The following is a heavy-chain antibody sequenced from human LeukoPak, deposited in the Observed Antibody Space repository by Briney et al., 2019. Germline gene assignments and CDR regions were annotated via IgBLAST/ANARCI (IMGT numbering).Heavy chain of an antibody. V-gene: IGHV3-66*01. J-gene: IGHJ4*02. CDR1: GFTVSSNY. CDR2: IYSGGST. CDR3: ARARLDSRYGGNVVLDY. D-gene: IGHD4-23*01. Sequence: GGSLRLSCAASGFTVSSNYMSWVRQAPGKGLEWVSVIYSGGSTYYADSVKGRFTISRDNSKNTLYLQMNSLRAEDAAVYYCARARLDSRYGGNVVLDYWGQGTLVTVSS.